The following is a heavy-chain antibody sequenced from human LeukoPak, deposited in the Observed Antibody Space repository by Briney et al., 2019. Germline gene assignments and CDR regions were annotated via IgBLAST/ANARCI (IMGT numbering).Heavy chain of an antibody. CDR2: IYHSGST. J-gene: IGHJ3*02. CDR3: ARGHCSGGSCYSDAFDI. D-gene: IGHD2-15*01. CDR1: GYSISSGYY. V-gene: IGHV4-38-2*01. Sequence: SETLSLTCAVSGYSISSGYYWGWIRQPPGKGLEWIGSIYHSGSTYYNLSLKSRVTISVDTSKNQFSLKLSSVTAADTAVYYCARGHCSGGSCYSDAFDIWGQGTMVTVSS.